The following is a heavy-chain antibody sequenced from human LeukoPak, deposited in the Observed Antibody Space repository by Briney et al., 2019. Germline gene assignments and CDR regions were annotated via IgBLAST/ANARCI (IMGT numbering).Heavy chain of an antibody. J-gene: IGHJ4*02. CDR3: ARNASDSGTSYFDY. CDR1: GGSISGSTYY. CDR2: IYYSGST. V-gene: IGHV4-39*01. Sequence: PSETLSLTCTVSGGSISGSTYYWGWIRQPPGKGLEWIGSIYYSGSTSYNPSLKSRVTISVDTSKNQFSLKLDSVTAADTAVYYCARNASDSGTSYFDYWGQGTLVTVSS. D-gene: IGHD1-26*01.